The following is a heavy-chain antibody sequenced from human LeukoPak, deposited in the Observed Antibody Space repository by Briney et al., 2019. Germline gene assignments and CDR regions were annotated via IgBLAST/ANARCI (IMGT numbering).Heavy chain of an antibody. CDR2: ISGSGGST. D-gene: IGHD3-22*01. Sequence: PGGSLRLSCAASGFTVSSNYMTWVRQAPGKGLEWVSAISGSGGSTYYADSVKGRFTISRDNSKNTLYLQMNSLRAEDTAVYYCAKLNYYDSSGYLHYWGQGTLVTVSS. CDR1: GFTVSSNY. J-gene: IGHJ4*02. CDR3: AKLNYYDSSGYLHY. V-gene: IGHV3-23*01.